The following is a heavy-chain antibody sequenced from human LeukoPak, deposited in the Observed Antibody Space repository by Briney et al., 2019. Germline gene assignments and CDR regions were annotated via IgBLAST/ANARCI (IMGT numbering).Heavy chain of an antibody. D-gene: IGHD4-11*01. J-gene: IGHJ4*02. CDR3: SNGIYSSSY. V-gene: IGHV3-7*01. Sequence: GGSLTLSCATSGFTFTDYWMAWIRQSPGKGLEWVANIQQDGGQAYYLDSVEGRFTISRDNAKNSLYLQMNNLRVEGTAVYYCSNGIYSSSYWGQGTLVTVSS. CDR1: GFTFTDYW. CDR2: IQQDGGQA.